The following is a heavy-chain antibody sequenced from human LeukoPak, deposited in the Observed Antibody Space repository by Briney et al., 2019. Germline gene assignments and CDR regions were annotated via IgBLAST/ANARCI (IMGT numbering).Heavy chain of an antibody. V-gene: IGHV4-59*08. CDR1: GGSISSYY. CDR2: ISYSGNT. Sequence: SETLSLTCTVSGGSISSYYWSWIRQPPGKGLEWIGYISYSGNTNYNPSLKSRVTMFEDKSKNQFTLRLYSVTVADTAVYYCARHFAYSSSSYFDYWGQGSLVTVSS. D-gene: IGHD6-6*01. J-gene: IGHJ4*02. CDR3: ARHFAYSSSSYFDY.